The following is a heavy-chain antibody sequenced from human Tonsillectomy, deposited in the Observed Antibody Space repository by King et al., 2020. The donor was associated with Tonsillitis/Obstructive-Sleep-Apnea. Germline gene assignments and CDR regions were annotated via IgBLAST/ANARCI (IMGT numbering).Heavy chain of an antibody. D-gene: IGHD3-3*01. V-gene: IGHV3-23*04. J-gene: IGHJ4*02. CDR1: GFTFSSYA. CDR3: AKADYDVWSGYSIDHFDY. Sequence: VQLVESGGGLVQPGGSLRLSCAASGFTFSSYAMSWVRQAPGKGLEWVSAISRSGGSTNYADSVKGRFTISRDNSKNTLYLQMNSLRAEDTAVYYCAKADYDVWSGYSIDHFDYWGQGTLVTVSS. CDR2: ISRSGGST.